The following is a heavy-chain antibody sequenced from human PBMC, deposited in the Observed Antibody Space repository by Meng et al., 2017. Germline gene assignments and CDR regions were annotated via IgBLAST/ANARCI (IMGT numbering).Heavy chain of an antibody. CDR2: SYNSEST. V-gene: IGHV4-39*06. CDR3: ASVGMATSIS. J-gene: IGHJ4*02. Sequence: RRQRREGRGELLKPPAPPSVTCAVSGGSISRSSNYWGRIRQRPGKGLEWIGSSYNSESTYYNPPVKRRVTISVDTSKNQFSLMMSAVTAADTAVYYCASVGMATSISWGQGTLVTVSS. D-gene: IGHD5-24*01. CDR1: GGSISRSSNY.